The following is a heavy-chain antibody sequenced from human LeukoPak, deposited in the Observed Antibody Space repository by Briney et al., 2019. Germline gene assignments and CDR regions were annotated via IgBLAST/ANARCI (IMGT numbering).Heavy chain of an antibody. CDR1: GFTFDDYG. CDR3: ASALALWFDP. V-gene: IGHV4-38-2*01. D-gene: IGHD3-3*02. J-gene: IGHJ5*02. CDR2: IYYSGST. Sequence: GSLRLSCAASGFTFDDYGMSWVRQSPGKGLEWIGSIYYSGSTYYNPSLKSRVTISVDTSKNQFSLKLSSVTAADTAVYYCASALALWFDPWGQGTLVTVSS.